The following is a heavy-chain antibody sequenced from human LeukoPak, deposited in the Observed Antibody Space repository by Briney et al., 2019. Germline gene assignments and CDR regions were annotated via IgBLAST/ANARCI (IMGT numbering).Heavy chain of an antibody. CDR1: GGSISSGDYY. CDR2: IYYSGNT. CDR3: ARANDILTAYDWSDP. V-gene: IGHV4-30-4*08. J-gene: IGHJ5*02. D-gene: IGHD3-9*01. Sequence: PSETLSLTCTVSGGSISSGDYYWTWIRQAPGKGLEWIGYIYYSGNTYCNPSLKSRVIISADTSKNQFSLKLNSVTAADTAVYYCARANDILTAYDWSDPWGQGTLVTVSS.